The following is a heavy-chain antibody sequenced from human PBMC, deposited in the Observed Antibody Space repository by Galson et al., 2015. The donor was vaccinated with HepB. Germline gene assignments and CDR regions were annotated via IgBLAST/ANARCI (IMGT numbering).Heavy chain of an antibody. D-gene: IGHD4-23*01. V-gene: IGHV3-53*01. J-gene: IGHJ4*02. CDR1: GFTVSSNY. Sequence: SLRLSCAASGFTVSSNYMSWVRQAPGKGLEWVSVIYSGGSTDYADSVKGRFTISRDNSKNTLYLQMNSLRAEDTAVYYCAREIDYGGNGVYFDYWGQGTLVTVSS. CDR3: AREIDYGGNGVYFDY. CDR2: IYSGGST.